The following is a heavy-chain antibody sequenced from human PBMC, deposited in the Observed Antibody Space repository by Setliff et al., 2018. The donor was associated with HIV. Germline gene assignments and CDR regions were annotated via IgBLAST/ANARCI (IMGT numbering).Heavy chain of an antibody. CDR2: ISNGGSAK. CDR1: GFTFSSYG. CDR3: ARDRWADSNYYSDS. V-gene: IGHV3-48*04. D-gene: IGHD4-4*01. Sequence: PGGSLRLSCAASGFTFSSYGMNWVRQAPGKGLEWISYISNGGSAKYYTDSVEGRFTVSRDNAKNLLYLQMGSLKGEDTALYYCARDRWADSNYYSDSWGQGTLVTVSS. J-gene: IGHJ4*02.